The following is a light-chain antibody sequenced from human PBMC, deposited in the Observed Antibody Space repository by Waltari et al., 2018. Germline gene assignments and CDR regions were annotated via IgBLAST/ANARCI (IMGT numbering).Light chain of an antibody. CDR2: KAS. CDR3: QQYSNYPYT. V-gene: IGKV1-5*03. J-gene: IGKJ2*01. CDR1: QSISSW. Sequence: DIQMTQSPSTLSASVGDTVTFTCRASQSISSWLAWYQQKPGKAPKLLIHKASTLESGVPSRFSGSGSGTEFTLTIDSLLPDDFATYYCQQYSNYPYTFGQGTKLEI.